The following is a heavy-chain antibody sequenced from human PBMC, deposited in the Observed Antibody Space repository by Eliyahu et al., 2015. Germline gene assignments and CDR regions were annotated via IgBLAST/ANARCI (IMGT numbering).Heavy chain of an antibody. J-gene: IGHJ4*02. CDR3: ARDLPSSGYYRQTFDF. V-gene: IGHV3-48*02. CDR1: GFTFSSYS. Sequence: EVQLVESGGGLVQPGGSLRLSCAASGFTFSSYSMNWVRQAPGQGLEXISYISGSSATIYFADSVKGRFTISRDNAKNSLYLQMNSLRDEDTAVYYCARDLPSSGYYRQTFDFWGQGTLVTVSS. D-gene: IGHD3-22*01. CDR2: ISGSSATI.